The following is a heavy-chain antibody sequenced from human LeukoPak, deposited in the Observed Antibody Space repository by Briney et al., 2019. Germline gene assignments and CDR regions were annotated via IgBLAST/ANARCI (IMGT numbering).Heavy chain of an antibody. V-gene: IGHV3-53*01. CDR1: GFTVSSRY. CDR3: ATVRGDYARGMNGVDV. D-gene: IGHD4-17*01. Sequence: GGSLRLSCAPSGFTVSSRYMRWVRQAPGKGLEWVSVIYIDGSTYYTDSVKGRFTISRDNFKNTLYLQMNSLRAEDTAVYYCATVRGDYARGMNGVDVWGKGTTVTVSS. J-gene: IGHJ6*04. CDR2: IYIDGST.